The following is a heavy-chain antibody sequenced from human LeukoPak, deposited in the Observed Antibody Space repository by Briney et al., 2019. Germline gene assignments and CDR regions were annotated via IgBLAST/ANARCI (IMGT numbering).Heavy chain of an antibody. CDR2: IYYSGST. D-gene: IGHD6-13*01. CDR3: ARHQAAAGVDY. CDR1: GGSISSYY. V-gene: IGHV4-59*01. Sequence: PSETLSLTCTVSGGSISSYYWSWIRQPPGKGLEWIGYIYYSGSTNYNPSLKSRVTISVDTSKNQFSLKLSSVTAADTAVYYCARHQAAAGVDYWGQGTLVTVSS. J-gene: IGHJ4*02.